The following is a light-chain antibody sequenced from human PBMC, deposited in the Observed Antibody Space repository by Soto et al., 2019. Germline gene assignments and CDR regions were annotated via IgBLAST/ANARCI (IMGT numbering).Light chain of an antibody. J-gene: IGLJ1*01. Sequence: QSALTQPDSVSGSPGQSITISCTGTSSDVGGYNYVSWYQQHPGKAPKLMIYDVSNRPSGVSNRFSGSKSGNTASLTISGLQAEDEADYYCSSYTSSSTNYVFGTGTKLTVL. V-gene: IGLV2-14*01. CDR2: DVS. CDR3: SSYTSSSTNYV. CDR1: SSDVGGYNY.